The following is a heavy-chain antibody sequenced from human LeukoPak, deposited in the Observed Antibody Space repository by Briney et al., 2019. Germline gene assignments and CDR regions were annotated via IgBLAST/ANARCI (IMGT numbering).Heavy chain of an antibody. Sequence: GGSLRLSYEGSGFNFGGYSMSWVRQAPGKGLEWVSGILSGGGSTYYADAVKGRFTISRDNSRSTLFLQMNSLRAEDTAVYYCAKDAIYGDGYWEFDYWGQGTLVTVSS. V-gene: IGHV3-23*01. CDR1: GFNFGGYS. J-gene: IGHJ4*02. CDR2: ILSGGGST. CDR3: AKDAIYGDGYWEFDY. D-gene: IGHD2-21*01.